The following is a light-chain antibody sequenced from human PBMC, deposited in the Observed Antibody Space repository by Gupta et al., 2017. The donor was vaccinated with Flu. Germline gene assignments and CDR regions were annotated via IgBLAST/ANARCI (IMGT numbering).Light chain of an antibody. J-gene: IGKJ2*01. CDR3: QFQNT. CDR2: KTS. Sequence: DIQMTQFPSTLSASVGDRVTITCRASQSISSLLAWYQQKPGKAPKILIYKTSSLKSGVPSRFSDSGSGTKFTLTINNLQPDDSATYYCQFQNTFGQGTKLEIK. V-gene: IGKV1-5*03. CDR1: QSISSL.